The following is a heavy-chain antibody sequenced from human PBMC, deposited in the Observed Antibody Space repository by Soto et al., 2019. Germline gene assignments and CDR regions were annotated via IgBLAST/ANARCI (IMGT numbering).Heavy chain of an antibody. Sequence: GASVKVSCKASGGTFSSYAISCVRQAPGQGLEWMGGIIPIFGTANYAQKFQGRVTITADESTSTAYMELSSLRSEDTAVYYCARDFGTNYYYGMDVWGQGTTVTLSS. V-gene: IGHV1-69*13. J-gene: IGHJ6*02. CDR3: ARDFGTNYYYGMDV. CDR1: GGTFSSYA. D-gene: IGHD2-2*01. CDR2: IIPIFGTA.